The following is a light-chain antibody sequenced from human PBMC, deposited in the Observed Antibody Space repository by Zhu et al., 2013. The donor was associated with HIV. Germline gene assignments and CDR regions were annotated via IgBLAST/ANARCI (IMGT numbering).Light chain of an antibody. J-gene: IGLJ3*02. CDR1: SSNIGGST. V-gene: IGLV1-44*01. CDR3: ASWDDTLNGWV. CDR2: FNN. Sequence: QSVLTQPPSASGTPGQRVTISCSGSSSNIGGSTVNWYQQVPGTAPKLLIYFNNQRPSGVPDRFSGSKSGTSASLAISGLQSEDESDYYCASWDDTLNGWVFGGGTRLTVL.